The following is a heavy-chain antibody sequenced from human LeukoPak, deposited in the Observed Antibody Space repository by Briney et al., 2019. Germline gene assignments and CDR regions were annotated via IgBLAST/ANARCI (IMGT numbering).Heavy chain of an antibody. V-gene: IGHV4-34*01. Sequence: SETLSLTCAVYGESLSDYYWSWIRQTPGKGLEWIGEIEHAGRSNYTPSLKRRVTMSVDTSKNQFSLKVNSVTAAETGVYYCAREAVRATGSPYFFDSWGHGTLVTVSS. CDR3: AREAVRATGSPYFFDS. D-gene: IGHD3-9*01. J-gene: IGHJ4*01. CDR1: GESLSDYY. CDR2: IEHAGRS.